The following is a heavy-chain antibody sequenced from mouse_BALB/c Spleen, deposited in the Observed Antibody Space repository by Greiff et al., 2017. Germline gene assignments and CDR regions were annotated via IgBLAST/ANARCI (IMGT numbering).Heavy chain of an antibody. CDR2: IYPGDGDT. Sequence: QVHVKQSGAELVRPGSSVKISCKASCYAFSSYWMNWVKQRPGQGLEWIGQIYPGDGDTNYNGKFKGKATLTADKSSSTAYMQLSSLTSEDSAVYFCARFLGDYWGQGTSVTVSS. CDR3: ARFLGDY. J-gene: IGHJ4*01. CDR1: CYAFSSYW. V-gene: IGHV1-80*01.